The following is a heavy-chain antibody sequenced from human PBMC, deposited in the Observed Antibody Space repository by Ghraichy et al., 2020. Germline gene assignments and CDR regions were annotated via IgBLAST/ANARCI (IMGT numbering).Heavy chain of an antibody. CDR1: GFTFSSYA. CDR2: ISYDGSNK. Sequence: GGSLRLSCAASGFTFSSYAMHWVRQAPGKGLEWVAVISYDGSNKSYADSLKGRFTISRDNSKNTLYLQMNSLRAEDTAVYYCARAGANYYDSSGYYCFDCWGQGKLVTVSS. D-gene: IGHD3-22*01. CDR3: ARAGANYYDSSGYYCFDC. V-gene: IGHV3-30-3*01. J-gene: IGHJ4*02.